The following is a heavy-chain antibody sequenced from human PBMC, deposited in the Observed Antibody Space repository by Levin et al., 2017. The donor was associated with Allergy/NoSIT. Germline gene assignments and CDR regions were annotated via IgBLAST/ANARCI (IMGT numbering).Heavy chain of an antibody. CDR3: AGGYRDTSLYTLGY. CDR2: ISSDGSSK. Sequence: LSGGSLRLSCAASGFTFSNYWMHWVRQGLGKGLVWVSRISSDGSSKTYADSVKGRFTISRDNAKNTLYLEMNSLRAEDTALYFCAGGYRDTSLYTLGYWGQGALVTVSS. J-gene: IGHJ4*02. D-gene: IGHD4-17*01. CDR1: GFTFSNYW. V-gene: IGHV3-74*01.